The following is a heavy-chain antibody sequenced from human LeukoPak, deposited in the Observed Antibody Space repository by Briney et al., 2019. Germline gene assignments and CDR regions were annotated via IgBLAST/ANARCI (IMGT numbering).Heavy chain of an antibody. CDR1: GFTFSSYR. D-gene: IGHD2-2*01. CDR3: ARAFGIVVVPAATDY. CDR2: ISSSSSYI. J-gene: IGHJ4*02. V-gene: IGHV3-21*01. Sequence: GGSLRLSCAASGFTFSSYRMNWVRQAPGKGLEWVSSISSSSSYIYYADSVKGRFTISRDNAKNSLYLQMNSLRAEDTAVYYCARAFGIVVVPAATDYWGQGTLVTVSS.